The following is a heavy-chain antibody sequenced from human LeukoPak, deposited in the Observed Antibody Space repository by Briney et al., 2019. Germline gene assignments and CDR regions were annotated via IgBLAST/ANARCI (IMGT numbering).Heavy chain of an antibody. Sequence: SETLSLTCAVYGGSLSGYYWSWIRQPPGKGLEWIGEINHSGSTNYNPSLKSRVTISVDTSKNQLSLKLSSMTAADTAVYYCARELAVVDYWGQGTLVTVSS. J-gene: IGHJ4*02. CDR3: ARELAVVDY. D-gene: IGHD6-19*01. CDR2: INHSGST. V-gene: IGHV4-34*01. CDR1: GGSLSGYY.